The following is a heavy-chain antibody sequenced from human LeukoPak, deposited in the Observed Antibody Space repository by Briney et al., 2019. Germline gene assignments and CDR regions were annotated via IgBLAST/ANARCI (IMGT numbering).Heavy chain of an antibody. Sequence: SETLSLTCTVSGGSISSGSYYWSWIRQPPGKGLEWIGYIYHSGSTYYNPSLKSRVTISVDKSKNQFSLKLSSVTAADTAVYYCSYGSGSYRDAFDIWGQGTMVTVSS. V-gene: IGHV4-30-2*01. D-gene: IGHD3-10*01. CDR2: IYHSGST. CDR1: GGSISSGSYY. CDR3: SYGSGSYRDAFDI. J-gene: IGHJ3*02.